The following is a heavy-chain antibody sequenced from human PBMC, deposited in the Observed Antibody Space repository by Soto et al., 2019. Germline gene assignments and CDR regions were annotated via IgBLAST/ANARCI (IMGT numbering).Heavy chain of an antibody. Sequence: QVQLVQSGAEVKKPGSSVKVSCKASGGTFSSFGFNWVRQAPGQGLAWMGGIIPLYGTANHAQRFQGRVTISADESTSTVYMELISLRSEDTAIYYCARDRSMDGYNSRSFDYWGQGTLVTVSS. J-gene: IGHJ4*02. CDR2: IIPLYGTA. CDR1: GGTFSSFG. D-gene: IGHD5-12*01. CDR3: ARDRSMDGYNSRSFDY. V-gene: IGHV1-69*01.